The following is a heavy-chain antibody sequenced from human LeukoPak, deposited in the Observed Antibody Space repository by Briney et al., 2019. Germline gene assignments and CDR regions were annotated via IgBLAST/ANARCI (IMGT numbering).Heavy chain of an antibody. Sequence: PSETLSLTCTVSGGSISSYYWSWIRQPPGKGLEWIGYIYYSGSTNYNPSLKSRVTISVDTSKNQFSLKLSSVTAGDTAVYYCARRLGYSYGYFDYWGQGALVTVSS. CDR3: ARRLGYSYGYFDY. CDR1: GGSISSYY. J-gene: IGHJ4*02. V-gene: IGHV4-59*01. D-gene: IGHD5-18*01. CDR2: IYYSGST.